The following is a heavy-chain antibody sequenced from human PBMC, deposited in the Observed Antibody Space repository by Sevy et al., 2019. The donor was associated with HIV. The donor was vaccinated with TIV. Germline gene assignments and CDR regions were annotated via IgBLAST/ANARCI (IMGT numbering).Heavy chain of an antibody. V-gene: IGHV3-53*01. J-gene: IGHJ3*02. D-gene: IGHD3-10*01. CDR1: GFTVSSNY. CDR2: IYSGGST. Sequence: GGSLRLSCAASGFTVSSNYMSWVRQAPGKGLEWVSVIYSGGSTYYADSVKGRFTISRDNSKNTLYLQMNSLRAEDTAVYYWATLRGPNDAFDIWGQGTMVTVSS. CDR3: ATLRGPNDAFDI.